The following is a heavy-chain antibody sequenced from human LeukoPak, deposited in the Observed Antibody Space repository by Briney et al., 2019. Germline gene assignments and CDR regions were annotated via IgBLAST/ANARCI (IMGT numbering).Heavy chain of an antibody. CDR1: GFTFSSYS. J-gene: IGHJ3*02. CDR3: ARFTYSGSYLSGQQSFDI. V-gene: IGHV3-48*01. D-gene: IGHD1-26*01. Sequence: GGSLRLSRAASGFTFSSYSMNWVRQAPGKGLEWVSYISSSSSTIYYADSVKGRFTISRDNAKNSLYLQMNSLRAEDTAVYYCARFTYSGSYLSGQQSFDIWGQGTMVTV. CDR2: ISSSSSTI.